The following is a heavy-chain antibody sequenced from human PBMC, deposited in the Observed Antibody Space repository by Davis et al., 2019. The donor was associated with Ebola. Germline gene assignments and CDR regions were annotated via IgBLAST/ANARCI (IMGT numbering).Heavy chain of an antibody. Sequence: MPGGSLRLSCAVYGGSFSGYYWTWIRQPPGKGLEWIGEINHSGSTNYNPSRKSRVTITVDTSKNQFSLRLSSVTAADTAVYYCARECSDGVHWWFDPWGQGTLVTASS. CDR3: ARECSDGVHWWFDP. CDR1: GGSFSGYY. V-gene: IGHV4-34*01. CDR2: INHSGST. J-gene: IGHJ5*02. D-gene: IGHD2-15*01.